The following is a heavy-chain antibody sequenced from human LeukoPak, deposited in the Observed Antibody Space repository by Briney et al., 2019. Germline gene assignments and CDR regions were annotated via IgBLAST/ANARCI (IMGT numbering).Heavy chain of an antibody. CDR2: IYTSGST. J-gene: IGHJ2*01. V-gene: IGHV4-61*02. D-gene: IGHD1-14*01. CDR3: ARGGSEYLSYWYFDL. CDR1: GGSINSSSYY. Sequence: SETLSLTCTVSGGSINSSSYYWSWIRQPAGKGLEWIGRIYTSGSTNYNPSLKNRVTISVDTSKNQFSLKLSSVTAADTAVYYCARGGSEYLSYWYFDLWGRGTLVTVSS.